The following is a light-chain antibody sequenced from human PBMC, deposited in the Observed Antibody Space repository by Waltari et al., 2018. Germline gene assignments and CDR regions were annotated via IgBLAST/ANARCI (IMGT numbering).Light chain of an antibody. CDR3: QQRKDWPLTT. V-gene: IGKV3-11*01. J-gene: IGKJ5*01. CDR1: QNINNH. CDR2: DAS. Sequence: DIVLTQSPATLSLFPGERATLSCRASQNINNHLAWYQHKPGQAPRLLIHDASRRAVGIPARFSDSGSGTDFSLTISSLEPEDFAVYYCQQRKDWPLTTFGQGTRLEIK.